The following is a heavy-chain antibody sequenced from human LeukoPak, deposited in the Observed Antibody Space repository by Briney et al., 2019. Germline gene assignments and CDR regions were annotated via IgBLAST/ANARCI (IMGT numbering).Heavy chain of an antibody. V-gene: IGHV3-48*03. CDR2: ISRSATTI. J-gene: IGHJ4*02. CDR3: ARVAEAAAFDY. Sequence: GGSLRLSCAASGFTFSSYEMNWVRQAPGKGLEWVSSISRSATTIYYADSVKGRFTISRDNAKNSLYLQMNSLRAEDTALYYCARVAEAAAFDYWGQGTLVTVSS. D-gene: IGHD6-13*01. CDR1: GFTFSSYE.